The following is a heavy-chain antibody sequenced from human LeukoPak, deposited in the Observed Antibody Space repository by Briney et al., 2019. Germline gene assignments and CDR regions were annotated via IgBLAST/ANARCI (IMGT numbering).Heavy chain of an antibody. CDR2: INPRNGDT. J-gene: IGHJ6*03. CDR3: ATGAQYGLWGVPYFYYMHV. V-gene: IGHV1-2*02. Sequence: ASVKVSCKASGYPFTGYYVHWVRQAPGHGLEWMGWINPRNGDTHSAQKFQGRVSTIGDTSITTAYMELSSLTSDDTAVYYCATGAQYGLWGVPYFYYMHVWGTGTTVTVSS. D-gene: IGHD3-10*01. CDR1: GYPFTGYY.